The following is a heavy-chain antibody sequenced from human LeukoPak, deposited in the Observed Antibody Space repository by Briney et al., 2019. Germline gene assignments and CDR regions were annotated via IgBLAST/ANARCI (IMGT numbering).Heavy chain of an antibody. Sequence: SETLSITCTVSGGSISSSSYYWGWIRQPPGKGLEWIGSIYYSGSTYYNPSLKSRVTISVDTSKNQFSLKLSSVTAADTAVYYCARDWGDVDTAMAVDYWGQGTLVTVSS. J-gene: IGHJ4*02. CDR1: GGSISSSSYY. CDR3: ARDWGDVDTAMAVDY. V-gene: IGHV4-39*07. CDR2: IYYSGST. D-gene: IGHD5-18*01.